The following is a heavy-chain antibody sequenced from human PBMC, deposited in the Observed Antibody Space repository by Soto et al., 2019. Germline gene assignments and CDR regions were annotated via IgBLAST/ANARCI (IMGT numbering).Heavy chain of an antibody. CDR3: ARRGDYFDY. CDR2: ISWNSGSI. J-gene: IGHJ4*02. Sequence: EVQLVESGGGLVQPGRSLRLSCAASGFTFDLYAMHWVRQAPGKGLEWVSGISWNSGSIGYADSVRGRFTISRDNAKNSLYLQMNSLRDEDTAVYYCARRGDYFDYWGQGTLVTVSS. D-gene: IGHD3-16*01. CDR1: GFTFDLYA. V-gene: IGHV3-9*01.